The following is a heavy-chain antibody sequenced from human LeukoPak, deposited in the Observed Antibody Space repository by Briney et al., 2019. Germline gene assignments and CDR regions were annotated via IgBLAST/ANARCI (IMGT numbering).Heavy chain of an antibody. Sequence: GESLKISCKGSGYSFPTYWIGWVRQVPGKGLEWMGIIYPGDSETRYSPSFQGQVTVSADKSISAAYLQWSSLKASDTAMYYCARRYSSVWSDAFDIWGQGTMVTVSS. CDR1: GYSFPTYW. D-gene: IGHD6-19*01. CDR2: IYPGDSET. V-gene: IGHV5-51*01. CDR3: ARRYSSVWSDAFDI. J-gene: IGHJ3*02.